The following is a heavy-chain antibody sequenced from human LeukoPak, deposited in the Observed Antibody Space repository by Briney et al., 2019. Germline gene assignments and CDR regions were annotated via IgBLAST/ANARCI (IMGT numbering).Heavy chain of an antibody. CDR1: GYTFTSYY. J-gene: IGHJ6*03. V-gene: IGHV1-46*01. CDR2: INPSGGST. CDR3: ARALRFLEWLPYMDV. Sequence: ASVKVSCKASGYTFTSYYMHWVRQAPGQGLECMGIINPSGGSTSYAQKFQGRVTMTRDTSTSTVYMELSSLRSEDTAVYYCARALRFLEWLPYMDVWGKGTTVTVSS. D-gene: IGHD3-3*01.